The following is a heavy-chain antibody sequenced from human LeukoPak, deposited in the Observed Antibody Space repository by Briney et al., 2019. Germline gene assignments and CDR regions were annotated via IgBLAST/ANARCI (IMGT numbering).Heavy chain of an antibody. D-gene: IGHD3-22*01. CDR3: ARAGYYDSSGFNNFDY. J-gene: IGHJ4*02. CDR1: GFRFSSYW. CDR2: IKQDGSEK. Sequence: PGGSLRLSCAASGFRFSSYWMTWVRQAPGKGLEWVANIKQDGSEKYYVDSVKGRFTISRDNAKNSVYLQMNSLRAEDTALYYCARAGYYDSSGFNNFDYWGQGTLVTVSS. V-gene: IGHV3-7*01.